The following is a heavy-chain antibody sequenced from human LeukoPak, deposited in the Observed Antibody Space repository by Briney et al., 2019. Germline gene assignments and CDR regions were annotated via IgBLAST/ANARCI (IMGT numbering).Heavy chain of an antibody. V-gene: IGHV1-3*04. Sequence: ASVKVSCKASRYTFTNYAMHWVRQAPGQRLEWMGWINTGNGNTKYSQKFQGRVTITRDTSATTAYMELSSLRSEDTAVYYCARNWNKKYYFDFWGQGTLVTVSS. CDR3: ARNWNKKYYFDF. D-gene: IGHD1/OR15-1a*01. CDR1: RYTFTNYA. J-gene: IGHJ4*02. CDR2: INTGNGNT.